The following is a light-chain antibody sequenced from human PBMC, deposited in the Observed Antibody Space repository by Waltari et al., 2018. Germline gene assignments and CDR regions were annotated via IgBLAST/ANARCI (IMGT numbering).Light chain of an antibody. CDR2: RDT. CDR3: QVWDSSNVV. V-gene: IGLV3-9*01. J-gene: IGLJ3*02. CDR1: NIGSKN. Sequence: SYDLTQPRSVSVALGQTAKITCGGKNIGSKNVHWYQQRPGQAPVVVIYRDTNRPSGIPDRFSGSNSGNTATLTISRVQAVDEADYYCQVWDSSNVVFGGGATLTVL.